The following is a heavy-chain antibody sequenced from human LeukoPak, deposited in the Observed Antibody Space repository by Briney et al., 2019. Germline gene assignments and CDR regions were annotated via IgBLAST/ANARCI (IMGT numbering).Heavy chain of an antibody. Sequence: PSETLSLTCAVSGGSISSYYWSWIRQPAGKGLEWIGRIYTSGTTNYNPSLKSRVTMSVGTSKNQFSLKLSSVTAADTAVYYCASGKGLLWFREFTFDYWGQGTLVTVSS. CDR3: ASGKGLLWFREFTFDY. V-gene: IGHV4-4*07. J-gene: IGHJ4*02. CDR1: GGSISSYY. CDR2: IYTSGTT. D-gene: IGHD3-10*01.